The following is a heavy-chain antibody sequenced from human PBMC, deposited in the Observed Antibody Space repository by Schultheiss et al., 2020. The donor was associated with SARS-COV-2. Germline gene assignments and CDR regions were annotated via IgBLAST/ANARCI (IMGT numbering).Heavy chain of an antibody. CDR1: GYSISSGYYW. J-gene: IGHJ6*02. CDR2: IFSNDEK. D-gene: IGHD3-3*01. CDR3: ARIQREWLLALVGYYYYGMDV. Sequence: ETLSLTCAVYGYSISSGYYWGWIRQPPGKGLEWLAHIFSNDEKSYSTSLKSRLTISKDTSKSQVVLTMTNMDPVDTATYYCARIQREWLLALVGYYYYGMDVWGQGTTVTVSS. V-gene: IGHV2-26*01.